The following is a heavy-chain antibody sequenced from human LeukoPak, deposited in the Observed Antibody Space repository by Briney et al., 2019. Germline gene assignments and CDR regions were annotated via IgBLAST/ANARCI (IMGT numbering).Heavy chain of an antibody. CDR3: ARRITFGGGMRDY. CDR2: IGSSSSYI. Sequence: ALGSLRLSCAASGFTFSSYSMRWVRQAPGEGLEWVSSIGSSSSYIYYADSVNGRFTISRDNAKNSLYLQMNSLRAEDAAVYYCARRITFGGGMRDYWGQGTLVTVSS. J-gene: IGHJ4*02. CDR1: GFTFSSYS. D-gene: IGHD3-16*01. V-gene: IGHV3-21*01.